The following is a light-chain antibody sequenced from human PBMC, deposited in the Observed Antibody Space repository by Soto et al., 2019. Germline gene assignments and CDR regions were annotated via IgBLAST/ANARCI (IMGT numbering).Light chain of an antibody. Sequence: TLSVYRRGGDPLSCRASQSITSNLAWYQQKPGQAPRLLIYEASSRATGIPDRFSGRGYGTDFTLTISSREPEDIAVYYCQQYGTFGQGTKVDIK. CDR3: QQYGT. V-gene: IGKV3-20*01. J-gene: IGKJ1*01. CDR2: EAS. CDR1: QSITSN.